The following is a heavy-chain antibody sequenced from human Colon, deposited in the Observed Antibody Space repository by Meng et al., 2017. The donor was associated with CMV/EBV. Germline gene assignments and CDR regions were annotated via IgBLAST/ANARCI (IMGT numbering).Heavy chain of an antibody. Sequence: SLMISCVVSGFTFTAYEMNWGRQAPGKGLEWVSYISMSGKTKYYADSVKGRFTISRDNANNSLNLQMNSLRAEDTAVYYCARGGLGNPWGQGTLVTVSS. D-gene: IGHD3-16*01. J-gene: IGHJ5*02. CDR3: ARGGLGNP. CDR2: ISMSGKTK. CDR1: GFTFTAYE. V-gene: IGHV3-48*03.